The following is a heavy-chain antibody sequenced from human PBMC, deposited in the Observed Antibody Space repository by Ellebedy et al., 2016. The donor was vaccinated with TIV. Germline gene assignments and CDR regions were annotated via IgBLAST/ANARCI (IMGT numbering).Heavy chain of an antibody. D-gene: IGHD3-10*01. Sequence: GESLKISCAASGFSLSSYWMHWVRQAPGKGLEWVANIKQDGSEKYYVDSVKGRFTISRDNAKNSLYLQMNSLRAKDTAVYFCGRAIGSGSCYWGQGTLVTVSS. J-gene: IGHJ4*02. CDR3: GRAIGSGSCY. CDR1: GFSLSSYW. CDR2: IKQDGSEK. V-gene: IGHV3-7*01.